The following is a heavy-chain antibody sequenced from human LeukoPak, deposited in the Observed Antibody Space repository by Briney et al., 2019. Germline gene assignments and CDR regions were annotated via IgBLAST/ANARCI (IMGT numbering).Heavy chain of an antibody. V-gene: IGHV3-30*18. CDR1: GFTFSSYG. CDR2: ISYDGSNK. Sequence: GGSLRLSCAASGFTFSSYGIHWVRQAPGKGLEWVAVISYDGSNKYYADSVKGRFTISRDDSKNTLYLQMNSLRAEDTAVYYCAKDQGRNTMIGTFDIWGRGTMVTVSS. D-gene: IGHD3-22*01. CDR3: AKDQGRNTMIGTFDI. J-gene: IGHJ3*02.